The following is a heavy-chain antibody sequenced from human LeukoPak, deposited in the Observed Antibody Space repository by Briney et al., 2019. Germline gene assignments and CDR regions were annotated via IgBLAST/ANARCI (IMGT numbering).Heavy chain of an antibody. D-gene: IGHD2-2*01. CDR3: ARALYCSSTSCYGARLVANDY. V-gene: IGHV1-18*04. CDR2: ISAYNGNT. J-gene: IGHJ4*02. Sequence: ASVKVSCKASGYTFTSYYMHWVRQAPGQGLEWMGWISAYNGNTNYAQKLQGRVTMTTDTSTSTAYMELRSLRSDDTAVYYCARALYCSSTSCYGARLVANDYWGQGTLVTVSS. CDR1: GYTFTSYY.